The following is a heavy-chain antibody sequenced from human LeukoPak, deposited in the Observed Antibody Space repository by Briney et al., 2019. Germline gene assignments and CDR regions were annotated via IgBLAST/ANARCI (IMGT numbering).Heavy chain of an antibody. V-gene: IGHV1-8*01. CDR1: GYTFPSYV. Sequence: GGSVKVSCMASGYTFPSYVINGVRQATGQGREWMGWMNPNSGNTGYAQKFQGRVTMTRNTCISTAYMELSSLRSEDTAVYYCARDHIHSGLFGWFDPWGQGTLVTVSS. CDR3: ARDHIHSGLFGWFDP. D-gene: IGHD3-10*02. CDR2: MNPNSGNT. J-gene: IGHJ5*02.